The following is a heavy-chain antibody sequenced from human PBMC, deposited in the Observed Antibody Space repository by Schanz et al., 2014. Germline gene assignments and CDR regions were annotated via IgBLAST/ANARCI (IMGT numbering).Heavy chain of an antibody. D-gene: IGHD1-1*01. Sequence: EVQLVESGGGVVRPGGSLRLSCAASGFGFDDYAMYWVRQAPGKGLEWVSAITGSGSKTYYADSVKGRFTIARDNSKNTLFLQMDSLRVEDTAVYYCMAMGRNTSHYFDHWGQGTLVTVSS. J-gene: IGHJ4*02. CDR1: GFGFDDYA. V-gene: IGHV3-23*04. CDR2: ITGSGSKT. CDR3: MAMGRNTSHYFDH.